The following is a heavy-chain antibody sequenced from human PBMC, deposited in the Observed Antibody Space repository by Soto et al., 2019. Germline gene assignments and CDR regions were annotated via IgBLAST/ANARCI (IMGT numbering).Heavy chain of an antibody. V-gene: IGHV3-30*18. J-gene: IGHJ6*02. CDR1: GFTFSSYG. Sequence: QVQLVESGGGVVQPGRSLRLSCAASGFTFSSYGMHWVRQAPGKGLEWVAVISYDGSNKYYADSVKGRFTISRDNSKNTLYLQMNSLRAEDTAVYYCAKDGDYGGNSDYYNGMDVWGQGTTVTVSS. D-gene: IGHD4-17*01. CDR2: ISYDGSNK. CDR3: AKDGDYGGNSDYYNGMDV.